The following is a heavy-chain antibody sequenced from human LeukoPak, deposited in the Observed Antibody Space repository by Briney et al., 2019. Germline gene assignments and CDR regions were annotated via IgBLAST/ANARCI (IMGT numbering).Heavy chain of an antibody. V-gene: IGHV4-59*01. CDR2: IYYSGST. J-gene: IGHJ4*02. D-gene: IGHD6-13*01. CDR3: ARDGSSWGFDY. CDR1: GGSIGSYY. Sequence: SETLSLTCSVSGGSIGSYYWNWIRQLPGKGLEWIGYIYYSGSTNYNPSLKSRVTISVDTSKNQFSLKLSSVTAADTAVYYCARDGSSWGFDYWGQGTLVTVSS.